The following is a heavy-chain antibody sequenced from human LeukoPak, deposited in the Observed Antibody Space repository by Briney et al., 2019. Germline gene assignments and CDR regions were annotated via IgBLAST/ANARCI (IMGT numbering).Heavy chain of an antibody. CDR3: ARLPARQQLVPGAFDI. CDR1: GYTFTGYY. J-gene: IGHJ3*02. CDR2: INPNSGGT. V-gene: IGHV1-2*02. D-gene: IGHD6-13*01. Sequence: ASVKVSCKASGYTFTGYYMHWVRQAPGQGLEWMGWINPNSGGTNYAQKFQGRVTMTRDTSISTAYMELSRLRSDDTAVYYCARLPARQQLVPGAFDIWGQGTMVTVSS.